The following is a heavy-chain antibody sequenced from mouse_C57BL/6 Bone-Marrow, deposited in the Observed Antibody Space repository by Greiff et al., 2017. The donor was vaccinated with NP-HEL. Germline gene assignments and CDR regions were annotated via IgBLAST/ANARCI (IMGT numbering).Heavy chain of an antibody. CDR2: INPNNGGT. J-gene: IGHJ2*01. D-gene: IGHD1-1*01. CDR1: GYTFTDYY. CDR3: APITTVVGYYFDY. Sequence: VQLQQSGPELVKPGASVKISCKASGYTFTDYYMNWVKQSHGKSLEWIGDINPNNGGTSYNQQFKGKATLTVDKSSSTAYMELRSLTSEDSAVYYCAPITTVVGYYFDYWGQGTTLTVSS. V-gene: IGHV1-26*01.